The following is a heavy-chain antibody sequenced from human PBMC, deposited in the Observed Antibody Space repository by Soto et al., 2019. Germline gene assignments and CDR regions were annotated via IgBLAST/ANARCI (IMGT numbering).Heavy chain of an antibody. CDR1: ALTVGNIY. CDR3: ARDTLGGAYDFWH. V-gene: IGHV3-66*01. CDR2: ISSDGST. Sequence: GRPLRVSWAAAALTVGNIYITWVRQAPGKGLEWVSVISSDGSTYYADSVKGRFTISRDISKNTLFLQMNSLRAEDTAVYHCARDTLGGAYDFWHGGQGTLVTVSS. J-gene: IGHJ4*02. D-gene: IGHD3-3*01.